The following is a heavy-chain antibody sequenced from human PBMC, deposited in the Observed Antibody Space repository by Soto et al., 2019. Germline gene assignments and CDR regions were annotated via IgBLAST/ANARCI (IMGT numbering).Heavy chain of an antibody. Sequence: QVQLVESGGGVVQPGRSLRLSCAASGFTFSSYGMHWVRQAPGKGLEWVAVISYDGSNKYYADSVKGRFTISRVNSKNTLYLQMISLRAEDTAVYYFAKERYSSSSPDFDYWGQGTLVSVPA. J-gene: IGHJ4*02. CDR3: AKERYSSSSPDFDY. D-gene: IGHD6-6*01. CDR2: ISYDGSNK. V-gene: IGHV3-30*18. CDR1: GFTFSSYG.